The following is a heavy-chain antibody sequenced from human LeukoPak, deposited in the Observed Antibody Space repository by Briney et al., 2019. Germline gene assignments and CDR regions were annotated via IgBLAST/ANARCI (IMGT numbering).Heavy chain of an antibody. V-gene: IGHV1-8*02. CDR3: ARFSGYSGYDLDY. D-gene: IGHD5-12*01. CDR2: MNPNSGNT. J-gene: IGHJ4*02. CDR1: GYTFTSYD. Sequence: GASVKVSCKASGYTFTSYDINWVRQATGLGLEWMGWMNPNSGNTGYAQKFQGRVTMTRDTSISTAYMELSRLRSDDTAVYYCARFSGYSGYDLDYWGQGTLVTVSS.